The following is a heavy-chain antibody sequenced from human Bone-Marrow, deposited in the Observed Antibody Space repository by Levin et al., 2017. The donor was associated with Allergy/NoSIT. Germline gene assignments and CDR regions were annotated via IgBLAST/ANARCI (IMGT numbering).Heavy chain of an antibody. Sequence: RGESLKISCEASGFIFSSYSMNWVRQAPGKGLEWVSSISSSGEYIDYADSVKGRFTVSRDNAKDSVYLQMNGLRAEDTGLYYCARGGVYSSDVSDYWGQGTLVTVSS. D-gene: IGHD6-19*01. CDR2: ISSSGEYI. V-gene: IGHV3-21*01. CDR1: GFIFSSYS. CDR3: ARGGVYSSDVSDY. J-gene: IGHJ4*02.